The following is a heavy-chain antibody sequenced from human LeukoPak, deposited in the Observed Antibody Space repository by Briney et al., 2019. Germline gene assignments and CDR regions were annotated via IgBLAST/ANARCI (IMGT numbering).Heavy chain of an antibody. Sequence: SETLSLTCTVSGGSISSYYWSWIRQPAGKGLEWIGRIYTSGSTNYNPSLKSRVTMSVDTSKNQFSLKLSSVTAADTAVYYCASSYYDFGVPGYMDVWGKGTTVTVSS. CDR1: GGSISSYY. D-gene: IGHD3-3*01. V-gene: IGHV4-4*07. CDR2: IYTSGST. CDR3: ASSYYDFGVPGYMDV. J-gene: IGHJ6*03.